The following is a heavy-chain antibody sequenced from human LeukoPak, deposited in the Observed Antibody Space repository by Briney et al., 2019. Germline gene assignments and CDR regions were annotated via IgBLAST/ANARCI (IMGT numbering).Heavy chain of an antibody. CDR2: ISYDGSNK. J-gene: IGHJ6*04. CDR3: ARGMVRAKGYYYGMDV. D-gene: IGHD3-10*01. CDR1: GFTFSSYA. V-gene: IGHV3-30*04. Sequence: PGRSLRLSCAAYGFTFSSYAMHWVRQAPGKGLEWVAVISYDGSNKYYADSVKGRFTISRDNSKNTLYLQMNSLRAEDAAVYYCARGMVRAKGYYYGMDVWGKGTTVTVSS.